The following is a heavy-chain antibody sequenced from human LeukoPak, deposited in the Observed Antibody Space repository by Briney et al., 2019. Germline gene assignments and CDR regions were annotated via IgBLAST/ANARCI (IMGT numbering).Heavy chain of an antibody. CDR3: AREGLYCSGGSCYLLGYFDY. CDR1: GYTFTIYG. J-gene: IGHJ4*02. V-gene: IGHV1-69*13. D-gene: IGHD2-15*01. Sequence: GASVTVSCKASGYTFTIYGISWVRQAPGQGLEWMGGIIPIFGTANYAQKFQGRVTITADESTSTAYMELSSLRSEDTAVYYCAREGLYCSGGSCYLLGYFDYWGQGTLVTVSS. CDR2: IIPIFGTA.